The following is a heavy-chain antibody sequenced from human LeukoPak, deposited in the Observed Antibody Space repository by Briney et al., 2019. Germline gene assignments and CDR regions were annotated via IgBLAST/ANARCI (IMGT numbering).Heavy chain of an antibody. CDR1: GGTFSSYA. CDR2: IIPIFGTA. J-gene: IGHJ4*02. Sequence: ASVKVSCKASGGTFSSYAISLVRQAPGQGLEWMGGIIPIFGTANYAQKFQGRVTITADESTSTAYMELSSLRSEDTAVYYCARDRRPYDSSGYYYFDYWGQGTLVTVSS. V-gene: IGHV1-69*13. D-gene: IGHD3-22*01. CDR3: ARDRRPYDSSGYYYFDY.